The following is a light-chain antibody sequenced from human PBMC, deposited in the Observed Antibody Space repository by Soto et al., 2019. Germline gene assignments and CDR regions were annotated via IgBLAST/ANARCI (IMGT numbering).Light chain of an antibody. J-gene: IGKJ1*01. CDR1: HSVSSNH. CDR2: GGS. V-gene: IGKV3-20*01. CDR3: QQYSSSRT. Sequence: EIVLTQSPGTLSLSPGERATLSCRASHSVSSNHLAWYQQKPGQAPRLLIYGGSSRATGIPVRFSGSGSETDFTLTITRLEPEDFAVYYCQQYSSSRTFGQGTKVDI.